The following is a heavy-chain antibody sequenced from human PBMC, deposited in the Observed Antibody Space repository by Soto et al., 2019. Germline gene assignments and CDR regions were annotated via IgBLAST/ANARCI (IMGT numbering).Heavy chain of an antibody. CDR2: ISGSGGST. Sequence: ASVKVSCKASGYTFTGYFMHWFRQAPGKGLEWVSAISGSGGSTYYADSVKGRFTISRDNSKNALYLQMNSLRAEDTAVYYCANRLDYYDGAFDIWGQGTMVTVSS. V-gene: IGHV3-23*01. CDR3: ANRLDYYDGAFDI. CDR1: GYTFTGYF. D-gene: IGHD3-22*01. J-gene: IGHJ3*02.